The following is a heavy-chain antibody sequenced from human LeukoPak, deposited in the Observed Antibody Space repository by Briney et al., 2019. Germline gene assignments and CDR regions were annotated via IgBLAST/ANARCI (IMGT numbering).Heavy chain of an antibody. CDR3: ARGEYYYGSGNYGGYYYYMDV. CDR2: IYYSGST. D-gene: IGHD3-10*01. J-gene: IGHJ6*03. CDR1: GGSISSSSYY. V-gene: IGHV4-39*01. Sequence: SETLSLTCTVSGGSISSSSYYWGWIRQPPGKGLEWIGSIYYSGSTYYNPSLKSRVTISVDTSKNQFSLKLSSVTAADTAVYYCARGEYYYGSGNYGGYYYYMDVWGKGTTVTVSS.